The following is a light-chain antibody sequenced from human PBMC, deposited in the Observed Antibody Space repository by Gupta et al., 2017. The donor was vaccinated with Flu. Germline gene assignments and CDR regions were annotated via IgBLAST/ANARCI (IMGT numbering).Light chain of an antibody. J-gene: IGKJ4*01. Sequence: VTPGQPASISCKSSQSLLESDGKTYLYWYLQRPGQPPQLLIYEVSRRFSGVPDRFTGSGSGTXFSLKIXRVEAEDVGVYYCMQSLEPPLTFGXGTKVEIK. CDR3: MQSLEPPLT. CDR1: QSLLESDGKTY. V-gene: IGKV2D-29*01. CDR2: EVS.